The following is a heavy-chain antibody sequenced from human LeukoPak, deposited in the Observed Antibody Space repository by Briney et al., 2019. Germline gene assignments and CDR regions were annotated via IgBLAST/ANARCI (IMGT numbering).Heavy chain of an antibody. CDR3: AGGNSFGHYFDY. CDR2: LYSDGST. Sequence: AGGSLRLSCAASGFTFTSFAMTWVRQAPGKGLEWVSLLYSDGSTYYADSVKGRFTISRDNSKNTLYLQMNSLRAEDTAVYYCAGGNSFGHYFDYWGQGTLVTVSS. J-gene: IGHJ4*02. V-gene: IGHV3-66*01. CDR1: GFTFTSFA. D-gene: IGHD5-18*01.